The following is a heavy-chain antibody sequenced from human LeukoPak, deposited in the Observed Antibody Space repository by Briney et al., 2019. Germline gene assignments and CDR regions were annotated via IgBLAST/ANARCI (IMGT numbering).Heavy chain of an antibody. D-gene: IGHD3-22*01. CDR3: AGNTMIPYFDY. Sequence: ASVKVSCKASGNTLTNYGISWVRQAPGQGLEWMGWINPNNGNTNYAQKFQGRVTMTTDTSTSTVYMELRSLRSDDTAVYYCAGNTMIPYFDYWGQGTLVTVSS. CDR2: INPNNGNT. J-gene: IGHJ4*02. V-gene: IGHV1-18*01. CDR1: GNTLTNYG.